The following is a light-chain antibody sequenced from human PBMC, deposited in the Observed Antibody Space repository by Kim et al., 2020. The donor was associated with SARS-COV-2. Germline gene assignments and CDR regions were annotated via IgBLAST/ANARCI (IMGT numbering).Light chain of an antibody. V-gene: IGLV3-19*01. CDR3: FPRDSTTHQWV. CDR2: GQN. CDR1: SLRTYY. J-gene: IGLJ3*02. Sequence: AMRQTVRITCQGDSLRTYYESCYQQKPGQAPVLVIYGQNDRPSGIPDRFSGSSSGNTASLTITGAQAEDEADYYCFPRDSTTHQWVFGGETQLTVL.